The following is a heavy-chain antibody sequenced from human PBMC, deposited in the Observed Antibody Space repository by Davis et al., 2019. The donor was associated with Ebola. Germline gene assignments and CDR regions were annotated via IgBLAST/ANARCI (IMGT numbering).Heavy chain of an antibody. CDR2: MYYRGDT. J-gene: IGHJ4*02. D-gene: IGHD3-10*01. CDR3: ASTYGAGSYWYFEH. CDR1: GGSISTYY. Sequence: SETLSLTCTVSGGSISTYYWSWIRQPPGKGLEWIGYMYYRGDTNYNPSLKSRVTISLDTSNNQLSLKLTSVTAADTAVYNCASTYGAGSYWYFEHWGQGTLITVSS. V-gene: IGHV4-59*01.